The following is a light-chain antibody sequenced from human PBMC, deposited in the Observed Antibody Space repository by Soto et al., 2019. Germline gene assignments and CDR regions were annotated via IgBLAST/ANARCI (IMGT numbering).Light chain of an antibody. Sequence: EIVLTQSPGTLSLSPGERATLSCRASQSVSSSFLAWYKQQPGQAPRLLIYGASSRATGIPDRFSGSGSGTDLTRTISRLEPDDGAGDYCQQYGSSPLTFGGGTKAEIK. CDR2: GAS. CDR3: QQYGSSPLT. V-gene: IGKV3-20*01. J-gene: IGKJ4*01. CDR1: QSVSSSF.